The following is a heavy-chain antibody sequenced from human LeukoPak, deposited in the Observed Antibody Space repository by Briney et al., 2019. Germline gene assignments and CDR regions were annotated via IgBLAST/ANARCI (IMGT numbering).Heavy chain of an antibody. CDR3: ARCPKGVYYYYMDV. CDR1: GGSINNYY. CDR2: TSYSEVT. J-gene: IGHJ6*03. Sequence: SETLSLTCRVSGGSINNYYWSWIRQPPGKGLEWVGYTSYSEVTDYNPSLKSRVTISVDTSKNQFSLKLTSVTAADTAVYYCARCPKGVYYYYMDVWGKGTTVTVSS. V-gene: IGHV4-59*01.